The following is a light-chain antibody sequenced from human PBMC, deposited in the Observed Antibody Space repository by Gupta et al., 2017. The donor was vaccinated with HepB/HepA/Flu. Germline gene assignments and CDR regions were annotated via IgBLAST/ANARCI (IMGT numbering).Light chain of an antibody. Sequence: DIVMTQSPLSMPVTPGEPAYISCRSSQSLLHSNGYNYLDWYLQKPGQSPQLLIYLGSNRASGVPDRFSGSRSGTDFTLKISRGEAEDVGVYYCMQARQTPPSFGQGTKLEIK. CDR3: MQARQTPPS. V-gene: IGKV2-28*01. CDR1: QSLLHSNGYNY. CDR2: LGS. J-gene: IGKJ2*03.